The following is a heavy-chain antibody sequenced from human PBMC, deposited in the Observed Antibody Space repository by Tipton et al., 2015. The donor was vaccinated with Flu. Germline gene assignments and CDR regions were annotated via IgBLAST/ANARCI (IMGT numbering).Heavy chain of an antibody. J-gene: IGHJ4*02. CDR3: ARDVGLGWIQVCGD. D-gene: IGHD5-18*01. V-gene: IGHV3-21*01. CDR2: ISSGSSYI. Sequence: GSLRLSCAASGFTFSTYNMNWVRQAPGKGLEWISSISSGSSYIYNADSVKGRFTISRDNAKNSLYLQMNSLGAEDTAVYYCARDVGLGWIQVCGDWGQGTPVTVSS. CDR1: GFTFSTYN.